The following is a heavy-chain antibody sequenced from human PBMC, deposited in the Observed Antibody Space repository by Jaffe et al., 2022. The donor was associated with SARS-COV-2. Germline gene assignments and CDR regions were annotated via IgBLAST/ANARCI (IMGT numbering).Heavy chain of an antibody. CDR1: GFTFSSYG. CDR3: AKPYKQLVLVYSWFDP. V-gene: IGHV3-30*18. J-gene: IGHJ5*02. Sequence: QVQLVESGGGVVQPGRSLRLSCAASGFTFSSYGMHWVRQAPGKGLEWVAVISYDGSNKYYADSVKGRFTISRDNSKNTLYLQMNSLRAEDTAVYYCAKPYKQLVLVYSWFDPWGQGTLVTVSS. CDR2: ISYDGSNK. D-gene: IGHD6-13*01.